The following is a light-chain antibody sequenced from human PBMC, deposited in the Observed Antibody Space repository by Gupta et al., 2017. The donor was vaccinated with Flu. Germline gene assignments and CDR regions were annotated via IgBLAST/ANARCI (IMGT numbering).Light chain of an antibody. V-gene: IGKV2-28*01. CDR3: MQALQTPYT. Sequence: DIVMTQSPLSLPVTPGEPASISCTSSQGLLFSNGYNYLDWYLQKPGQSPQLLIYLGSNRASGVPDRFSGSGSGTDFTLKISRVEAEDVGVYYCMQALQTPYTFGQGTELEI. J-gene: IGKJ2*01. CDR1: QGLLFSNGYNY. CDR2: LGS.